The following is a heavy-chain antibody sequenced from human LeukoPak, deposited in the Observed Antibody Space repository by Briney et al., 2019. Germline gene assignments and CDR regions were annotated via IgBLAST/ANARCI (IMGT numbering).Heavy chain of an antibody. CDR3: AKPPNSSGWYLDY. CDR1: GFTFSSYG. D-gene: IGHD6-19*01. Sequence: PGRSLRLSCAASGFTFSSYGIHWGRQAPGKGLEWGAVISYDGSNKYSADSVKGRFTISRDNSKNTLYLQMNSLRAEDTAVYYCAKPPNSSGWYLDYWGQGTLVTVSS. CDR2: ISYDGSNK. V-gene: IGHV3-30*18. J-gene: IGHJ4*02.